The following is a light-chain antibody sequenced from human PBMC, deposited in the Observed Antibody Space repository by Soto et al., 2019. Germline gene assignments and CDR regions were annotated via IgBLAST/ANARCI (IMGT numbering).Light chain of an antibody. CDR2: KAS. CDR3: QQYNSYPST. Sequence: DIQMTQSPSTLSASVGDRVTITCRASESIRSWLAWYQQKRGKAPNLLIYKASSLESGVPSSFSGSGSGTGSPLTNSSPQPDDFATYYCQQYNSYPSTFGQGTKVEIK. V-gene: IGKV1-5*03. CDR1: ESIRSW. J-gene: IGKJ1*01.